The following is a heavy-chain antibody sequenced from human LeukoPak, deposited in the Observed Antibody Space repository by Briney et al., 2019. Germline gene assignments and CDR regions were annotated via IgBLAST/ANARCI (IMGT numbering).Heavy chain of an antibody. V-gene: IGHV1-46*01. D-gene: IGHD2-8*01. CDR3: ARGVSCTNGVCYTSYYYYYGMDV. CDR2: INPSGGST. CDR1: VYTFTSYY. Sequence: ASVKVSCKASVYTFTSYYMLWVRQAPGQGLEGMGIINPSGGSTSYAQKFQGRVTMTRDTSTSTVYMELSSLRSEDTAVYYCARGVSCTNGVCYTSYYYYYGMDVWGQGTTVTVSS. J-gene: IGHJ6*02.